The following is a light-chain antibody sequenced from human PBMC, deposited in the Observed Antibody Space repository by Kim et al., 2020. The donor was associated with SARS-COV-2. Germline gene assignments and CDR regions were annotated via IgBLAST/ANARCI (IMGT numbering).Light chain of an antibody. J-gene: IGLJ2*01. V-gene: IGLV3-1*01. CDR3: QAWDSIPGVV. Sequence: SYELTQPPSVSVSPGQTASITCSGDKLGDKYACWYQQKPGQSPVLVIYQDSKRPSGIPERFSGSNSGNTATLTISGTQAMDEADYYCQAWDSIPGVVFGG. CDR1: KLGDKY. CDR2: QDS.